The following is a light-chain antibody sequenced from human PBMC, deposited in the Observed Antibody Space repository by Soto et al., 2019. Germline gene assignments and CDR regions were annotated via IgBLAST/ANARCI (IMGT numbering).Light chain of an antibody. CDR3: QQRSNWPQIT. CDR1: QSVSSY. V-gene: IGKV3-11*01. CDR2: DAS. J-gene: IGKJ5*01. Sequence: EIVLTQSPATLSLSPGERATLSCRASQSVSSYLAWYQQKPGQAPRLLIYDASNRATGIPARFSGSGSGTDSTLTISSLEPEDFAVYYCQQRSNWPQITFGQGTRLEI.